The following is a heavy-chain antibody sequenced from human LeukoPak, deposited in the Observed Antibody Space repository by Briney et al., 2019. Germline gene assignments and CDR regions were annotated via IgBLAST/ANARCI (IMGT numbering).Heavy chain of an antibody. J-gene: IGHJ4*02. CDR1: GGSFSGYY. V-gene: IGHV4-34*01. CDR2: INHSGST. Sequence: SETLSLTCAVYGGSFSGYYWSWIRQPPGKGLEWIGEINHSGSTNHNPSLKSRVTISVDTSKNQFSLKLSSVTAADTAIYYCARAVSGRFDYWGQGTLVTVSS. CDR3: ARAVSGRFDY. D-gene: IGHD6-19*01.